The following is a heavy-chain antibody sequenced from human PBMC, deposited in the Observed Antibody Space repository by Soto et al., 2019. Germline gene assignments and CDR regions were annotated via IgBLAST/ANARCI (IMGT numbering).Heavy chain of an antibody. CDR1: GLTFSHYW. Sequence: GGSLRLSCAASGLTFSHYWMHWVRQAPGKGLVWVSRINSDGSSTNYADSVKGRFTISRDNAKNTLYLQMNSLRAEDTAVYYCARDPPFYCSSNFCSALDYWGQGTLVTVSS. V-gene: IGHV3-74*01. CDR2: INSDGSST. CDR3: ARDPPFYCSSNFCSALDY. J-gene: IGHJ4*02. D-gene: IGHD2-2*01.